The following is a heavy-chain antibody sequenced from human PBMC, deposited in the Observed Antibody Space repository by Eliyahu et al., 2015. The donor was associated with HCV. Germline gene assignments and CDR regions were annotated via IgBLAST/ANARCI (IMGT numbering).Heavy chain of an antibody. D-gene: IGHD3-3*01. J-gene: IGHJ6*02. CDR1: XFSFXXAW. CDR2: IKSETDRGTT. Sequence: EVQLEESGGGLVEPGGSLKLSCAASXFSFXXAWXNWVRQAPGKGLEWVGRIKSETDRGTTDYATPVKGRFTIERDDSRSTLYLQMNSLKTEDTGLYYCTTARFSMYPYNYYNMDVWGQGTTVIVSS. V-gene: IGHV3-15*07. CDR3: TTARFSMYPYNYYNMDV.